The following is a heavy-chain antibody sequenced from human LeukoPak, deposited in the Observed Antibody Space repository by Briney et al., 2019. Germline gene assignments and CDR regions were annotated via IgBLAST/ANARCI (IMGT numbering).Heavy chain of an antibody. Sequence: GGSLRLSCAASEFSVGSNYMTWVRQAPGKGLEWVSLIYSGGSTYYADSVKGRFTISRDNSKNTLYLQMNSLKTEDTAVYYCTTDTSRLDYFDYWGQGTLVTVSS. J-gene: IGHJ4*02. CDR3: TTDTSRLDYFDY. CDR2: IYSGGST. V-gene: IGHV3-66*01. CDR1: EFSVGSNY.